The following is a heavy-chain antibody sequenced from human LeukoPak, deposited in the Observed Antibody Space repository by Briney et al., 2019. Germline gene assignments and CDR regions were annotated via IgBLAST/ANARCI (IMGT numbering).Heavy chain of an antibody. CDR2: IYTSGST. Sequence: SQTLSLTCTVSGGSISSGSYYWSWIRQPAGRGLEWIGRIYTSGSTNYNPSLNSRLTLSVDTSKNQFSLKLSSVTAADTAVYYCASSEMATIWYFDLWGRGTLVTVSS. CDR1: GGSISSGSYY. V-gene: IGHV4-61*02. CDR3: ASSEMATIWYFDL. J-gene: IGHJ2*01. D-gene: IGHD5-24*01.